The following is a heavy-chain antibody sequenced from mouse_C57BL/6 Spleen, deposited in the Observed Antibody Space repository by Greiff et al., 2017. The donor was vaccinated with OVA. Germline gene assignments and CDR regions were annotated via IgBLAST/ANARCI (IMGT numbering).Heavy chain of an antibody. Sequence: QVQLQQPGAELVKPGASVKLSCKASGYTFTSYWMQWVKQRPGQGLEWIGEIDPSDSYTNYNQKFKGKATLTVDTSSSTAYMQLSSLTSEDSAVYYCARDGNCGSSSWYFDVWGTGTTVTVSS. CDR3: ARDGNCGSSSWYFDV. J-gene: IGHJ1*03. V-gene: IGHV1-50*01. CDR1: GYTFTSYW. CDR2: IDPSDSYT. D-gene: IGHD1-1*01.